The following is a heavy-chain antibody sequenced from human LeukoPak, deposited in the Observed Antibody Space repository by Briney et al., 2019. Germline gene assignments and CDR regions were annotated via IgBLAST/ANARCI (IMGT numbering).Heavy chain of an antibody. CDR3: ARGGGWSPYYFDY. D-gene: IGHD6-19*01. V-gene: IGHV4-59*12. CDR2: IYYSGST. J-gene: IGHJ4*02. CDR1: GGSISSYY. Sequence: SETLSLTCTVSGGSISSYYWSWVRQPPGKGLEWIGYIYYSGSTNYNPSLMSRVTISVDTSKNQFSVKLSSVTAADTAVYYCARGGGWSPYYFDYWGQGTLVTVSS.